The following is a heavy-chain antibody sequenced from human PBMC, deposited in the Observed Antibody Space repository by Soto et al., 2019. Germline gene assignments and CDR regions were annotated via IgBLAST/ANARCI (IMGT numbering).Heavy chain of an antibody. CDR3: ASHLGYCSSATCPLLYYYLDV. CDR2: FYYSGST. V-gene: IGHV4-59*01. D-gene: IGHD2-2*01. J-gene: IGHJ6*03. Sequence: QVQLQESGPGLVKPSETLSLTCTVSGGSISSYFWSWIRQPPGKGLEWIGSFYYSGSTNYNPSLNTRVTISVDTSKNQFSLKLNSVTAADTAMYYCASHLGYCSSATCPLLYYYLDVWGKGTAVTVSS. CDR1: GGSISSYF.